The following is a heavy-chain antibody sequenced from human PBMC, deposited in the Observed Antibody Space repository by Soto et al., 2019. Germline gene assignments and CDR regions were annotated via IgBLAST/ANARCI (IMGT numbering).Heavy chain of an antibody. CDR1: GFTFSSYG. J-gene: IGHJ6*02. Sequence: PGGSLRLSCAASGFTFSSYGMHWVRQAPGKGLEWVAVIWYYGSNKYYADSVKGRFTISRDNSKNTLYLQMNSLRAEDTAVYYCARGGLWFGELYDDYGMDVWGQGTMVTVSS. V-gene: IGHV3-33*01. CDR2: IWYYGSNK. D-gene: IGHD3-10*01. CDR3: ARGGLWFGELYDDYGMDV.